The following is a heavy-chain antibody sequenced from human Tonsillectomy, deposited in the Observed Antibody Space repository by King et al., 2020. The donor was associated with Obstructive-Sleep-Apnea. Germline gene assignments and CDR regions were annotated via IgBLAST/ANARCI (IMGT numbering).Heavy chain of an antibody. J-gene: IGHJ3*02. D-gene: IGHD3-22*01. V-gene: IGHV1-8*01. CDR3: ARGKYYYDSSGYSDAFDI. CDR2: MNPNRGNT. Sequence: EQLVQSGAEVKKPGASVKVSCKASGYTFTSYDINWVRQATGQGLEWMGWMNPNRGNTGYAQKFQGRVTMTRNTPISTAYMELSSLRSEDTAVYYCARGKYYYDSSGYSDAFDIWGQGTMVTVSS. CDR1: GYTFTSYD.